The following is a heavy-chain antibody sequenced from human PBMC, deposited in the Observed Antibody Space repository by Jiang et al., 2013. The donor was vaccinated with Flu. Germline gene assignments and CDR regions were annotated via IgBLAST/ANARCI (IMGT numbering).Heavy chain of an antibody. CDR3: ATRRSDYLPHDAFDI. D-gene: IGHD4-17*01. Sequence: GAEVKKPGASVKVSCKASGYTFTSYGISWVRQAPGQGLEWMGWINAYNGNTNYAQKLQGRVTMTTDTSTSTAYMELRSLRSDDTAVYYCATRRSDYLPHDAFDIWGQGTMVTVSS. J-gene: IGHJ3*02. CDR2: INAYNGNT. CDR1: GYTFTSYG. V-gene: IGHV1-18*01.